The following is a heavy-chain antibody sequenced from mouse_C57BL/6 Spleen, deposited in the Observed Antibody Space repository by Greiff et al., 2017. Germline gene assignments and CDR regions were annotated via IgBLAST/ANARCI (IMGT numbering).Heavy chain of an antibody. CDR3: ARDALYDEARYFDV. D-gene: IGHD1-1*01. CDR1: GFTFSDFY. V-gene: IGHV7-1*01. CDR2: SRNKANDYTT. Sequence: EVKLMESGGGLVQSGRSLRLSCATSGFTFSDFYMEWVRQAPGKGLEWIAASRNKANDYTTEYSASVKGRFIVSRDTSQSILYLQMNALRAVDSAIYYCARDALYDEARYFDVWGTGTTVTVSS. J-gene: IGHJ1*03.